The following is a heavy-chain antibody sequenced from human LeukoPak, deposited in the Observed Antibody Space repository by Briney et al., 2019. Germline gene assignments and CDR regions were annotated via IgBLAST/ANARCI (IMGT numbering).Heavy chain of an antibody. D-gene: IGHD6-19*01. CDR1: GGSISSSSYY. V-gene: IGHV4-39*07. CDR2: IYYSGST. Sequence: SETLSLTCTVSGGSISSSSYYWGWIRQPPGKGLEWIVSIYYSGSTYYNPSPKSRATISVDTSKNQFSLKLSSVTAADTAVYYCVRQTGAVADYWGQGTLVTVSS. CDR3: VRQTGAVADY. J-gene: IGHJ4*02.